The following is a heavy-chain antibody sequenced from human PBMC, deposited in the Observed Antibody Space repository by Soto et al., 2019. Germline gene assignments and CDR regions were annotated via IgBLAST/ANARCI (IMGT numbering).Heavy chain of an antibody. CDR3: ARGLTTVYLMRRYYPFDI. D-gene: IGHD4-17*01. Sequence: QVHLQQWGAGLLKPSETLSLTCAVYGGSFGYDYWTWIRQPPGKGLEWVGEIKESGSTNYNPSLKSRVXXXIXXSKNQFSLKVNSVTAADTAIYYCARGLTTVYLMRRYYPFDIWGQGTKVTVSS. CDR1: GGSFGYDY. CDR2: IKESGST. V-gene: IGHV4-34*01. J-gene: IGHJ3*02.